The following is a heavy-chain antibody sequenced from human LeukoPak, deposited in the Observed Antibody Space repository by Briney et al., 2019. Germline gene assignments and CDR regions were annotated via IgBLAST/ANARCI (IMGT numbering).Heavy chain of an antibody. D-gene: IGHD2-2*02. J-gene: IGHJ6*03. Sequence: SVKVPCKASGGTFSSYAISWVRQAPGQGLEWMGGIIPIFGTANYAQKFQGRVTITTDESTSTAYMELSSLRSEDTAVYYCARGGCSSTSCYTGSDYYYYMDVWGKGTTVTVSS. CDR3: ARGGCSSTSCYTGSDYYYYMDV. CDR1: GGTFSSYA. CDR2: IIPIFGTA. V-gene: IGHV1-69*05.